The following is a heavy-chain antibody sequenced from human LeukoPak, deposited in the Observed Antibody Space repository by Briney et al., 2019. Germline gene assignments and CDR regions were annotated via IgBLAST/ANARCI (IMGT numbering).Heavy chain of an antibody. CDR2: IYHSGST. Sequence: PSETLSLTCAVSGGSISSSNWWSWVRQPPGKGLEWIGEIYHSGSTNYNPSLKSRVTISVDTSKNQFSLKLSSVTAADTAVYYCARSPYCGGDCSNWFDPWGQGTLVTVSS. V-gene: IGHV4-4*02. J-gene: IGHJ5*02. D-gene: IGHD2-21*01. CDR1: GGSISSSNW. CDR3: ARSPYCGGDCSNWFDP.